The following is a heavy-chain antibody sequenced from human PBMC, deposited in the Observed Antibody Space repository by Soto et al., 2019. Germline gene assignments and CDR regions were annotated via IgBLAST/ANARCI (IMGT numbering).Heavy chain of an antibody. CDR1: GVTLTNYV. J-gene: IGHJ4*02. V-gene: IGHV3-23*01. D-gene: IGHD6-6*01. Sequence: PVGSLRLSCVSSGVTLTNYVMSCVRQPPGKWLEWVSGIGAGGGGTYYADSVKGRFTISRDNSKNTLYLQMNSLRAEDTAVYYCALGAEKLVYGVFDYWGQGTLVTV. CDR3: ALGAEKLVYGVFDY. CDR2: IGAGGGGT.